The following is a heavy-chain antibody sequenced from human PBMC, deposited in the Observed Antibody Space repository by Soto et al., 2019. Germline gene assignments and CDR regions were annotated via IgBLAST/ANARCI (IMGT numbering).Heavy chain of an antibody. D-gene: IGHD5-12*01. CDR1: GGTFNSYA. J-gene: IGHJ4*02. CDR3: GREAYSDYDPGLYYFDY. CDR2: IIPIFGVA. Sequence: QVQLLQSGAEVKKAGSSVKVSCKTSGGTFNSYAFSWVRQAPGHGLEWMGGIIPIFGVAKYAQKFQGRMTIIADESTSTVYMEMSTLISEDTAVYYCGREAYSDYDPGLYYFDYWGQGTLVTVSA. V-gene: IGHV1-69*01.